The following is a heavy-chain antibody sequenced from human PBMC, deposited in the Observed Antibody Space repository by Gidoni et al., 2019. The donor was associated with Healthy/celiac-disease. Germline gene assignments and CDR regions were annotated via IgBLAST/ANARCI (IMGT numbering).Heavy chain of an antibody. J-gene: IGHJ6*02. D-gene: IGHD6-13*01. CDR1: GGSISSYY. CDR2: IYTSGST. Sequence: QVQLQESRPGLVTPSETLSLTCTVSGGSISSYYWSWIRQPAWKGLEWIGRIYTSGSTNYNPSLKSRVTMSVETSKNQFALKLSSVTAADTAVYYCARLGSSSWYGGGDGMDVWGQGTTVTVSS. CDR3: ARLGSSSWYGGGDGMDV. V-gene: IGHV4-4*07.